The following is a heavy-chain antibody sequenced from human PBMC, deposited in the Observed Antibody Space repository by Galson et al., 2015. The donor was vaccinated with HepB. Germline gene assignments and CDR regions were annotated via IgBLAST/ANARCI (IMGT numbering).Heavy chain of an antibody. D-gene: IGHD4-17*01. CDR3: ARVADADYGDHSHFDY. CDR1: GFTFSDYY. J-gene: IGHJ4*02. CDR2: ISSNTLYT. Sequence: SLRLSCAVSGFTFSDYYMSWIRQAPGKGLEWISYISSNTLYTNYADSVKGRLTISRDNAKNSLYLQINSLRAEDTAVYYCARVADADYGDHSHFDYWGQGTLVTVSS. V-gene: IGHV3-11*06.